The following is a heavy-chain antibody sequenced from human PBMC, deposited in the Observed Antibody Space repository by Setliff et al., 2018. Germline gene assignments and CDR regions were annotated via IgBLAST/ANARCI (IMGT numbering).Heavy chain of an antibody. J-gene: IGHJ4*02. Sequence: ASVKVSCKASDYPFLSYGISWVRQAPGQGPEWIGWISAYTGNADYAQNFQGRVTLTTDTSTNTAYMELRSLRSDDTAVYYCARAPRLEWILPTFDYWGQGTPFTVSS. D-gene: IGHD3-3*01. CDR1: DYPFLSYG. V-gene: IGHV1-18*01. CDR3: ARAPRLEWILPTFDY. CDR2: ISAYTGNA.